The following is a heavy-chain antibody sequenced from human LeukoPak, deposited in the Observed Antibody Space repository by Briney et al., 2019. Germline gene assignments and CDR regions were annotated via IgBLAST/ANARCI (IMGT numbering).Heavy chain of an antibody. CDR2: IYYSGST. CDR1: GGSISSYY. Sequence: SETLSLTCTVSGGSISSYYWSWIRQPPGKGLEWIGYIYYSGSTNYNPSLKSRVTMSVDTSKNQFSLKLSSVTAADTAVYYCARDIVVVPAATLHRNWFDPWGQGTLVTISS. CDR3: ARDIVVVPAATLHRNWFDP. D-gene: IGHD2-2*01. J-gene: IGHJ5*02. V-gene: IGHV4-59*12.